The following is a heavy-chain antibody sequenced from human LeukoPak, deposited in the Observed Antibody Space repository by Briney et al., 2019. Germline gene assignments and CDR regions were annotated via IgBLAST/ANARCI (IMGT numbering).Heavy chain of an antibody. D-gene: IGHD2-15*01. J-gene: IGHJ4*02. Sequence: PGGSLRLSCAASGFTFSSYWMSWVRQAPGKGLEWVGFIRSKDYGGTTEYAASVKGRFAISRDDSKSIAYLQMNSLKTEDTAMYYCTRGKGDQGWFWGQGTLVTVPS. V-gene: IGHV3-49*04. CDR1: GFTFSSYW. CDR2: IRSKDYGGTT. CDR3: TRGKGDQGWF.